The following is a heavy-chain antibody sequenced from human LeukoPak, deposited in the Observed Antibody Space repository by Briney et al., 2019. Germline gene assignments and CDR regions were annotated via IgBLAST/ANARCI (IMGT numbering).Heavy chain of an antibody. CDR2: INHSGST. D-gene: IGHD3-10*01. Sequence: SETLSLTCAVYGGSFSGYYWSWIRQPPGKGLEWIGEINHSGSTNYNPSLKSRVTISVDTSKNQFSLKLSSVSAADTAVYYCARGGNFQHWGQGTLVTVSS. J-gene: IGHJ1*01. CDR1: GGSFSGYY. CDR3: ARGGNFQH. V-gene: IGHV4-34*01.